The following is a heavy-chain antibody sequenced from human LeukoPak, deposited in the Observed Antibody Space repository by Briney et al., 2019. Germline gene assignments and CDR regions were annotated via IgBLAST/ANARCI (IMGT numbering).Heavy chain of an antibody. D-gene: IGHD3-3*01. V-gene: IGHV3-30*02. J-gene: IGHJ4*02. CDR3: AKDHGFWSGFLF. CDR1: GFLFMSNG. Sequence: GGSLRLSCEASGFLFMSNGMHWVRQAPGKGLEWVAFIRSDGNVTKYLDSIKGRFTISRDNSKNILYLQLNDVRPDDTAVYFCAKDHGFWSGFLFWGQGTLVTVSS. CDR2: IRSDGNVT.